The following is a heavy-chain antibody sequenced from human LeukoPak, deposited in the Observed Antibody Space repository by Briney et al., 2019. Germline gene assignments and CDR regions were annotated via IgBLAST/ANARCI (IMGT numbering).Heavy chain of an antibody. J-gene: IGHJ4*02. D-gene: IGHD5-18*01. CDR1: GFTSSSYA. CDR3: ARDRYSYGCFDY. CDR2: ISYDGSNK. V-gene: IGHV3-30-3*01. Sequence: GGSLRLSCAASGFTSSSYAMHWVRQAPGKGLEWVAVISYDGSNKYYADSVKGRFTISRDNSKNTLYLQMNSLRAEDTAVYYCARDRYSYGCFDYWGQGTLVTVSS.